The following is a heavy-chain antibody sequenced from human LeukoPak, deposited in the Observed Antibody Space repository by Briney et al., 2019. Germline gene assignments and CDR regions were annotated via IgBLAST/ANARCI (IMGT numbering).Heavy chain of an antibody. CDR2: IWYDGSNK. Sequence: GGSLRLSCAASGFKFSTYGIHWVRQAPGKGLEWVGIIWYDGSNKIYAESVKGRFAISRDNSKNTLYLQMNSLRAEDTAVYYCARDRSWGSQCYFDYWGQGTLVTVSS. D-gene: IGHD7-27*01. J-gene: IGHJ4*02. V-gene: IGHV3-33*01. CDR3: ARDRSWGSQCYFDY. CDR1: GFKFSTYG.